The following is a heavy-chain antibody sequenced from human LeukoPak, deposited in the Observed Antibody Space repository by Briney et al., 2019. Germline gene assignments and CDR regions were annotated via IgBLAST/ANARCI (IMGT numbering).Heavy chain of an antibody. D-gene: IGHD1-26*01. J-gene: IGHJ4*02. CDR3: ARDQGGSYNY. V-gene: IGHV3-30-3*01. CDR2: ISYDGSNK. CDR1: GFTFSSYA. Sequence: GGSLRLSSAASGFTFSSYAMHWVRQAPGKGLEWVAVISYDGSNKYYADSVKSRFTISRDNSKNTLYLQMNSLRAEDTAVYYCARDQGGSYNYWGQGTLVTVSS.